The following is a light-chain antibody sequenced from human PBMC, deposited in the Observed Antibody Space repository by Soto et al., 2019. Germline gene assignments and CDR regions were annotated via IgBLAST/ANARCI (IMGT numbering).Light chain of an antibody. CDR3: NSYTNSRTRV. Sequence: QPASVSASPGQSVTISCTGTSSDVGSGYNYVSWYQQHPGKAPKLLIYDVTNRPSGVSDRFSGSKSGNTASLTISGLQAEDEADYYCNSYTNSRTRVFGTGTKLTV. V-gene: IGLV2-14*01. CDR2: DVT. CDR1: SSDVGSGYNY. J-gene: IGLJ1*01.